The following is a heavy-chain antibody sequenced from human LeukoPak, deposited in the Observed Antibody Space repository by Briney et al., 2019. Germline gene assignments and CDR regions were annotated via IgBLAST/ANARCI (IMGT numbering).Heavy chain of an antibody. CDR1: GFTFSSYA. CDR2: ISGSGGST. J-gene: IGHJ4*02. CDR3: AKTPIFGVVIIAPFDY. D-gene: IGHD3-3*01. V-gene: IGHV3-23*01. Sequence: GGSLRLSCAASGFTFSSYAMSWVRQAPGKGLEWVSAISGSGGSTYYADSVKGRFTISRDSSKNTLYLQMNSLRAEDTAVYYCAKTPIFGVVIIAPFDYWGQGTLVTVSS.